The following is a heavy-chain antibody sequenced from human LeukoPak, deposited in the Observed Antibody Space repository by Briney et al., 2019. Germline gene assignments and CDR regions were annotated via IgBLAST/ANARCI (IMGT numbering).Heavy chain of an antibody. CDR1: GGSINIHY. D-gene: IGHD6-19*01. J-gene: IGHJ4*02. CDR3: VRRDNTGWNYFDY. CDR2: IYYSGST. Sequence: SETLSLTCTVSGGSINIHYWSWIRQPPGKGLEWIGDIYYSGSTKYNPSLKSRVTISVDTSTNHLSLTLSSVLAADTAIYYCVRRDNTGWNYFDYWGQGILVTVSS. V-gene: IGHV4-59*08.